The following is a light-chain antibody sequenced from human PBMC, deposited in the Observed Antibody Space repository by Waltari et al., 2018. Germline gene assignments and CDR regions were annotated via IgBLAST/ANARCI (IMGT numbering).Light chain of an antibody. CDR1: QTTSSY. CDR2: AAS. CDR3: QRSYSFPYT. V-gene: IGKV1-39*01. J-gene: IGKJ2*01. Sequence: DIQMTQSPSSLSASVGDRVTITCRASQTTSSYLNWYQQKPGQAPKLLIYAASSLQSEVPSRFTGSGSGTDFTLTISSLQPEDFATYYCQRSYSFPYTFGQGTKLEIK.